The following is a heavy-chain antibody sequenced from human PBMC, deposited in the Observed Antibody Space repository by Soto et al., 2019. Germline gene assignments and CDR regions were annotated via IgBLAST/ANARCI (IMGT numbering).Heavy chain of an antibody. V-gene: IGHV3-7*01. D-gene: IGHD2-15*01. CDR3: ARVIGYCSGGSCYLYYFDY. CDR2: VNGDGSEK. CDR1: GFTFSSYY. J-gene: IGHJ4*02. Sequence: EVQLVESGGGLVQPGGSLRLSCAASGFTFSSYYMSWVRQAQGKGLEWVANVNGDGSEKYYVDSVKGRFTISRDNAKNSLYLQMNSLRAEDTAVYYCARVIGYCSGGSCYLYYFDYWGQGTLVTVSS.